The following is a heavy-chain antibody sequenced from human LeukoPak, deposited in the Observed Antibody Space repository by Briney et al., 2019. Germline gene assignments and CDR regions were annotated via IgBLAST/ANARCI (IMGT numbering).Heavy chain of an antibody. J-gene: IGHJ4*01. V-gene: IGHV3-33*01. Sequence: GGSLRLSCAASGFTFSHHGMHWVRQAPGKGLEWVAVIRSDGSNRFYAGPVKGRFTISRDNSRNTVFLQMNSLRAEDTAMYYCARDAQRGFDYSNSLRYWGHGTLVTVSS. CDR3: ARDAQRGFDYSNSLRY. D-gene: IGHD4-11*01. CDR1: GFTFSHHG. CDR2: IRSDGSNR.